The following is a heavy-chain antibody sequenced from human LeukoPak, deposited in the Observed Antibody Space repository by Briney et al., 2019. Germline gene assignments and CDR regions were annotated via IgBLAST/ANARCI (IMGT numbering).Heavy chain of an antibody. Sequence: GGSLRLSCAASGFTFRNYAMHWVRQAPGKGLEWVGDISYEGSNKYYADSVKGRFTISRDNSKNTLSLQMSSLRADDTALYYCARGSGINHYNWFDPWGQGTLVTVSS. D-gene: IGHD1-14*01. CDR2: ISYEGSNK. J-gene: IGHJ5*02. CDR3: ARGSGINHYNWFDP. CDR1: GFTFRNYA. V-gene: IGHV3-30*03.